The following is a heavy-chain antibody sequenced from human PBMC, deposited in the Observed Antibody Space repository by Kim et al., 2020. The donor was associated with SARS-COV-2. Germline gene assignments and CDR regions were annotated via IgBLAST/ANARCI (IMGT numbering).Heavy chain of an antibody. CDR2: IKEDGSEA. D-gene: IGHD3-10*01. J-gene: IGHJ4*02. Sequence: GGSLRLSCVASGFIIRTYWMTWVRQPPGKGLEWVGNIKEDGSEAYYADSVKGRFTISRDNAKNSLYLQMNSLRAEDTAVYYCMGDPGTYWGQGTLVIVSS. CDR1: GFIIRTYW. V-gene: IGHV3-7*01. CDR3: MGDPGTY.